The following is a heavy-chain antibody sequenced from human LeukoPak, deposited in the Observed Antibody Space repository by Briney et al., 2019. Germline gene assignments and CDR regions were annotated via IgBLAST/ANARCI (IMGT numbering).Heavy chain of an antibody. V-gene: IGHV3-66*01. D-gene: IGHD3-22*01. CDR1: GFTVSSNY. J-gene: IGHJ4*02. CDR3: AEDERGYYDSSGYFGAIDY. Sequence: GGSLRLSCAASGFTVSSNYMSWVRQAPGKGLEWVSVIYSGGSTYYADSVKGRFTISRDNSKNTLYLQMNSLRAEDTAVYYCAEDERGYYDSSGYFGAIDYWGQGSLVTVSS. CDR2: IYSGGST.